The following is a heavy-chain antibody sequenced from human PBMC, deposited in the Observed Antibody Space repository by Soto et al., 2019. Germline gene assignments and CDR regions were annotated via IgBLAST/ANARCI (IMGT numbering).Heavy chain of an antibody. J-gene: IGHJ4*02. D-gene: IGHD5-18*01. V-gene: IGHV3-15*01. CDR1: GSTFSNAW. CDR3: TTGYRYGFFDY. CDR2: IKSKTDGGTT. Sequence: GSLLVSCPAPGSTFSNAWMSGVRQAPGKGLEWVGLIKSKTDGGTTDYAAPVKGRFTISRDDSKNTLYLQMNSLKTEDTAVYSCTTGYRYGFFDYWGQGTLVTVSS.